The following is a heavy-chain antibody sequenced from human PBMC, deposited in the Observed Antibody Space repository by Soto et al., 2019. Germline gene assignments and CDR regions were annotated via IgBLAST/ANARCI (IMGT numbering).Heavy chain of an antibody. V-gene: IGHV4-59*01. J-gene: IGHJ5*02. CDR3: ARSGSYFRGRLSWFDP. D-gene: IGHD1-26*01. Sequence: SETLSLTCPVSGGSISSYYWSWIRQPPGKGLEWIGYIYYSGSTNYNPSLKSRVTISVDTSKNQFSLKLSSVTAADTAVYYCARSGSYFRGRLSWFDPWGQGTLVTVSS. CDR1: GGSISSYY. CDR2: IYYSGST.